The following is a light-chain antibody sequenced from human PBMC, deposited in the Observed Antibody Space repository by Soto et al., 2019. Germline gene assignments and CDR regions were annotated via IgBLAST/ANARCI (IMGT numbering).Light chain of an antibody. J-gene: IGLJ3*02. CDR2: GDS. Sequence: QSVLTQPPSVSGAPGQRVTISCTGSSSNIGAGYDVNWYQQLPGTAPKLLIFGDSNRPSGVPDRFSGSKSGTSASLAITGLQAEDEADYYCSSYTSSSTLGVFGGGTKLTVL. V-gene: IGLV1-40*01. CDR3: SSYTSSSTLGV. CDR1: SSNIGAGYD.